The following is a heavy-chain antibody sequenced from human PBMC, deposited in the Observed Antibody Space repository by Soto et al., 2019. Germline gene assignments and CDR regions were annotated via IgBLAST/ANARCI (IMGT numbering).Heavy chain of an antibody. D-gene: IGHD6-6*01. J-gene: IGHJ5*02. CDR3: ARERPDGARLDP. CDR1: GGSISSGDYY. V-gene: IGHV4-30-4*01. Sequence: QVQLQESGPGLVKPSQTLSLTCTVSGGSISSGDYYCSWIRQPPGQGLEWIGYIYHSGRTYYNPSLKSRVTISVNPSKNQFSLKLSSVTAADTAVYYCARERPDGARLDPWGQGTLVTVSS. CDR2: IYHSGRT.